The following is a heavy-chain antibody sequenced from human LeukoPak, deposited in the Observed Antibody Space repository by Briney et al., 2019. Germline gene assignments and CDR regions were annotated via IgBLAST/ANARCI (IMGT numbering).Heavy chain of an antibody. J-gene: IGHJ5*02. Sequence: ASVKVSCKASGYTFTNYGITWVRQAPGQGLEWMGWISADNGDTNYAEKIQGRVTMTTDRSTTKAYMELRSLRSDDTAVYYCARVGYCSGRACFTTNWFDPWGQGTLVTVSS. D-gene: IGHD2-15*01. V-gene: IGHV1-18*04. CDR2: ISADNGDT. CDR1: GYTFTNYG. CDR3: ARVGYCSGRACFTTNWFDP.